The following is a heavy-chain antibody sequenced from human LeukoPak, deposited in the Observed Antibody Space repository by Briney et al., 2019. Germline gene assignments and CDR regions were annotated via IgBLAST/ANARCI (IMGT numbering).Heavy chain of an antibody. V-gene: IGHV3-23*01. CDR3: AKDTIAAAGDAFDI. CDR2: ISGSGGDT. CDR1: GFTFSSYS. D-gene: IGHD6-13*01. Sequence: GGSLRLSCAASGFTFSSYSMSWVRQAPGKGLEWVSVISGSGGDTYYADFVKGRFITSRDNSKNTVYLQMSSLRAEDTAVYYCAKDTIAAAGDAFDIWGQGTMVTVSS. J-gene: IGHJ3*02.